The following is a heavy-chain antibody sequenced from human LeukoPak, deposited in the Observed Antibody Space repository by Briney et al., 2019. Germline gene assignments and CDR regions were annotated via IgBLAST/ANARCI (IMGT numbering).Heavy chain of an antibody. CDR3: ARGRELRYLFGEVGY. CDR2: IYPGDSDT. V-gene: IGHV5-51*01. CDR1: GYSFTSYW. J-gene: IGHJ4*02. D-gene: IGHD3-9*01. Sequence: GESLKISCKGSGYSFTSYWIGWVRQMPGKGLEWMGIIYPGDSDTRYSPSFQGQVTISADKSISTAYLQWSSLKASDTAMYYCARGRELRYLFGEVGYWGQGTLVTASS.